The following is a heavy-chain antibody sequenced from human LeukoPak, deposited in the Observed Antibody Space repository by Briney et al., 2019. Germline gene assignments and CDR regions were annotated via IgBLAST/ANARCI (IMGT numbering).Heavy chain of an antibody. V-gene: IGHV3-11*04. J-gene: IGHJ4*02. Sequence: GGSLRLSCAASGFTFSDYYMSWIRQAPGKGLEWVSYISSSGSTIYYADSVKGRFTISRDNSKNTLYLQMNSLRAEDTAVYYCAKDHLSRYFYAPAPNDYWGQGTLVTVSS. CDR2: ISSSGSTI. CDR3: AKDHLSRYFYAPAPNDY. D-gene: IGHD2/OR15-2a*01. CDR1: GFTFSDYY.